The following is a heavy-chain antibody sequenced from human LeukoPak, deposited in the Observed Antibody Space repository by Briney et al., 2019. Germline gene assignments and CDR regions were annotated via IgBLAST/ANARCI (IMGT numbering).Heavy chain of an antibody. D-gene: IGHD1-26*01. J-gene: IGHJ4*02. V-gene: IGHV3-11*01. Sequence: XASGFTFSSXAMXXIRQAPGKGXXWVSYISSSGSTIYYADSVKGRFTISRDNAKNSLYLQMNSLRAEDTAVYYCASPYSGSYHGDYWGQGTLVTVSS. CDR3: ASPYSGSYHGDY. CDR2: ISSSGSTI. CDR1: GFTFSSXA.